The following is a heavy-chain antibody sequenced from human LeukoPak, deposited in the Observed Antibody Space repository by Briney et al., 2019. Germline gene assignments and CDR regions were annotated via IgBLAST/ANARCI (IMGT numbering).Heavy chain of an antibody. D-gene: IGHD2/OR15-2a*01. V-gene: IGHV4-61*05. CDR3: ARTLSPSKHDY. J-gene: IGHJ4*02. CDR2: MYNSGST. CDR1: GGSISSSSYY. Sequence: SETLSLTCTVSGGSISSSSYYWGWIRQPPGKGLEWIRYMYNSGSTNYNPSLKSRVTISVDTSKNQFSLKLSSVTAADTAVYYCARTLSPSKHDYWGQGTLVTVSS.